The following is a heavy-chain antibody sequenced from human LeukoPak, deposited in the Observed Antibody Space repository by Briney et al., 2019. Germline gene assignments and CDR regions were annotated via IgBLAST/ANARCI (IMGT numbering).Heavy chain of an antibody. V-gene: IGHV4-39*07. Sequence: SETLSLTCSVSGDSFSSSIYYWGWIRQPPGKGLEWIGNIYYSGRTYYNPSLKSRVTISVDTSKNQFSLKLSSVTAADTAVYYCAQITIFGVVSPKFDPWGQGTLVTVSS. D-gene: IGHD3-3*01. CDR1: GDSFSSSIYY. CDR2: IYYSGRT. CDR3: AQITIFGVVSPKFDP. J-gene: IGHJ5*02.